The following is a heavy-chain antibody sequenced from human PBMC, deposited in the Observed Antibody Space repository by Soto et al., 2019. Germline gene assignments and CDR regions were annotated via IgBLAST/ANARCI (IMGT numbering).Heavy chain of an antibody. J-gene: IGHJ4*02. CDR1: GYTFTSYY. V-gene: IGHV1-46*01. Sequence: ASVKVSCKASGYTFTSYYMHWVRQAPGQGLEWMGMISASNGNTNYAQKFQGRVTLTRDTSTSTVYMELRSLRSDDTAVYFCARGGQWDFLSDYWGQGTLVTVSS. CDR3: ARGGQWDFLSDY. D-gene: IGHD1-26*01. CDR2: ISASNGNT.